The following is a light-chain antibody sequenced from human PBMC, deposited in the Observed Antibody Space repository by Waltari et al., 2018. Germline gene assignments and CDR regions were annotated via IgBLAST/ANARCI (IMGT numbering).Light chain of an antibody. V-gene: IGKV3-11*01. Sequence: IMLTQSPATLSLSPGERATPSCRTHQSVISYLAWFQQTPGQAPRLLIYDTSNRATGIPARFSGSGSGTDFTLTISSLEPEDSAVYYCQQRSHWRTFGQGTKVEIK. CDR1: QSVISY. CDR3: QQRSHWRT. CDR2: DTS. J-gene: IGKJ1*01.